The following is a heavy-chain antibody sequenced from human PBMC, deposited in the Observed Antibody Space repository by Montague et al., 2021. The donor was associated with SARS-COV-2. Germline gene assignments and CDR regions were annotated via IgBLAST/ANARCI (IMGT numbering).Heavy chain of an antibody. CDR3: ARLPYILPGYAYFDF. J-gene: IGHJ4*02. V-gene: IGHV4-59*08. CDR1: GDSISNYY. Sequence: SETLSLTCTVSGDSISNYYWSWIRRPPGKGLEWLGYIYYSGSTNYNPSLKSRVTISVDTSKNQFSLRLSSVTAVDTAVYYCARLPYILPGYAYFDFWGQGSLVIVSS. D-gene: IGHD3-9*01. CDR2: IYYSGST.